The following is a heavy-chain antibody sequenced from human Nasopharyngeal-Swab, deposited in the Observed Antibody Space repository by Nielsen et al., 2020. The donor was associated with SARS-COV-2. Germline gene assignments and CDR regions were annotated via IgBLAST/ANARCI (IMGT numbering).Heavy chain of an antibody. D-gene: IGHD2-2*01. CDR1: GDSISNSDYY. CDR2: IEYSGNS. Sequence: SETLSLTCTASGDSISNSDYYWAWIRQPPGKGLEWIGSIEYSGNSYSSPSLQSRVIISVDASKNQFSLRLTSVTAADTVVYFCARSSRPYFDPWGPGTLVSVSS. CDR3: ARSSRPYFDP. J-gene: IGHJ5*02. V-gene: IGHV4-39*01.